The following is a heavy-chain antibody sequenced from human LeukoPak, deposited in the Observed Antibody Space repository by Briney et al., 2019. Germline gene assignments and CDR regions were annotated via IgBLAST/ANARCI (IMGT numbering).Heavy chain of an antibody. CDR3: ARVVAAAGTRGVNHFDP. V-gene: IGHV1-2*02. D-gene: IGHD6-13*01. Sequence: ASVKVSCKASGYTFTGYYMHWVRQAPGQGLEWMGWINPNSGGTNYAQKFRGRVTMTRDTSISTAYMELSRLRSDDTAVYYCARVVAAAGTRGVNHFDPWGQGTLVTVSS. J-gene: IGHJ5*02. CDR1: GYTFTGYY. CDR2: INPNSGGT.